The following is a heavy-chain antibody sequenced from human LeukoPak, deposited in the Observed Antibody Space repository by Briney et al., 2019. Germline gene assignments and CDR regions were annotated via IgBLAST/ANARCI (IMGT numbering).Heavy chain of an antibody. CDR1: GYSFTNYW. CDR2: IYPSDSDI. J-gene: IGHJ6*02. D-gene: IGHD4-4*01. Sequence: GESLKISCKGSGYSFTNYWIGWVRQMPGKGLEWMGIIYPSDSDIRYSPTFQGQVTFSADKSINTAYLQWSSLKASDTAIYYCARHRSPVTHRGLDVWGQGTTVIVSS. V-gene: IGHV5-51*01. CDR3: ARHRSPVTHRGLDV.